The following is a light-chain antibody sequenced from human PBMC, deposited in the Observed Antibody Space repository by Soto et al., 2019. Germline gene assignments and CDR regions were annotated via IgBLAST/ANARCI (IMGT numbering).Light chain of an antibody. CDR3: QQYSTFPVT. J-gene: IGKJ5*01. CDR1: QSIGRY. V-gene: IGKV1-5*03. Sequence: DIQMTQSPSSLSASVGDRVTITCRASQSIGRYLNWYQQKPGEAPKVLIYEASNLERGVPSRFSGSGSGTEFTLTISSLQPDDFATYYCQQYSTFPVTFGQGTRLEIK. CDR2: EAS.